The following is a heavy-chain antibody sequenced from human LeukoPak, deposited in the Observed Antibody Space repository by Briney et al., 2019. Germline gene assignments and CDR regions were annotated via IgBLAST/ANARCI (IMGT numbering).Heavy chain of an antibody. CDR1: GFTFSNYG. J-gene: IGHJ4*02. D-gene: IGHD4-23*01. CDR3: VRQSTVATDF. Sequence: GGSLRLSCVASGFTFSNYGMHWVGQAPGKGLEWVALIYYDGTNKYYIDSVKGRFTISRDNSKNTLYLQMNSLRDEDTAVYYCVRQSTVATDFWGQGTLVTVSS. V-gene: IGHV3-33*08. CDR2: IYYDGTNK.